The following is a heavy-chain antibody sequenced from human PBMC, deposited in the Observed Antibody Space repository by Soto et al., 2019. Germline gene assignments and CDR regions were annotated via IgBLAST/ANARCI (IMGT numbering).Heavy chain of an antibody. CDR1: DGPFY. D-gene: IGHD3-9*01. CDR3: ARGVVLRFFDSSRKRFDP. J-gene: IGHJ5*02. CDR2: ITLRGTT. Sequence: SETLSLTCXVYDGPFYWTWIRQPPGKGLEWIGEITLRGTTNYNPSLQSRVTISVDTSQNQFSLRLRSVTAADTAIYYCARGVVLRFFDSSRKRFDPWGPGTLVTVSS. V-gene: IGHV4-34*01.